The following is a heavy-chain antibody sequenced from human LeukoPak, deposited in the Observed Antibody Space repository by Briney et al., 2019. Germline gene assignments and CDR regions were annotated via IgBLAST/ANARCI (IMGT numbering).Heavy chain of an antibody. CDR1: GGSFRGFY. V-gene: IGHV4-34*01. Sequence: SETLSLICDVSGGSFRGFYWAWIRQPPGKGLEWIGEINHRGVTNYNPSLRSRLTMSVDTPKNQFSLKVHSVTAADTAVYYCARGGYRYGYNHWGQGTLVTVSS. CDR3: ARGGYRYGYNH. CDR2: INHRGVT. D-gene: IGHD5-18*01. J-gene: IGHJ4*02.